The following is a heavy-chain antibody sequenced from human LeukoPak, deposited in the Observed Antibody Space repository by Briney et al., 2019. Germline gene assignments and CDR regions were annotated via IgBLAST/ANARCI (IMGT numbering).Heavy chain of an antibody. V-gene: IGHV4-59*11. Sequence: SETLSLTCTVSGRSISSHYWNWIRQPPGKGLEWIGYIYYSGSTNYNPSLKSRVTISVDTSKNQFSLKLSSVTAADTAVYYCARLDYSAGDDYWGQGSLVTVSS. D-gene: IGHD4-11*01. CDR2: IYYSGST. J-gene: IGHJ4*02. CDR1: GRSISSHY. CDR3: ARLDYSAGDDY.